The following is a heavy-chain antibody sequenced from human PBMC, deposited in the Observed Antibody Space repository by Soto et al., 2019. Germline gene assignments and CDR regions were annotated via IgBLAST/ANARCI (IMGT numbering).Heavy chain of an antibody. V-gene: IGHV1-18*04. Sequence: GASVKVSCKASGYTFTSYGISWVRQAPGQGLEWMGWISAYNGNTNYAQKLQGRVTMTTDTSTSTAYMELRSLRSDDTAVYYCARNVTMVRGVIRMKFNYYYGMDVWGQGTTVTVSS. D-gene: IGHD3-10*01. CDR3: ARNVTMVRGVIRMKFNYYYGMDV. CDR2: ISAYNGNT. J-gene: IGHJ6*02. CDR1: GYTFTSYG.